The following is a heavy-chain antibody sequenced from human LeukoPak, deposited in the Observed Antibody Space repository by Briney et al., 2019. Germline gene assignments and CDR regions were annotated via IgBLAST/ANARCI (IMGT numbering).Heavy chain of an antibody. V-gene: IGHV1-18*01. CDR3: ARDSDLGWAVAVTAPFDY. CDR2: ISAYNGNT. CDR1: GYTFTSYG. D-gene: IGHD6-19*01. J-gene: IGHJ4*02. Sequence: ASVKVSCKASGYTFTSYGISWVRQAPGQGLEWMGWISAYNGNTNYAQKLQGRVTTTTDTSTSTAYMELRSLRSDDTAVYYCARDSDLGWAVAVTAPFDYWGQGTLVTVSS.